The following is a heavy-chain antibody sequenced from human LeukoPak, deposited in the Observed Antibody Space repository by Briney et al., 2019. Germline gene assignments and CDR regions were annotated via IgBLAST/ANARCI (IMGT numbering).Heavy chain of an antibody. CDR3: ARRNVDREAFDI. J-gene: IGHJ3*02. D-gene: IGHD1-1*01. CDR1: GGSVSGFY. V-gene: IGHV4-34*01. Sequence: SETLSLTCAVYGGSVSGFYWSWIRQPPGKGLEWIGEITHSGNTNYNPSLKSRVTISVDRSKNQFSPKLSSVTAADTAVYYCARRNVDREAFDIWGQGTMVTVSS. CDR2: ITHSGNT.